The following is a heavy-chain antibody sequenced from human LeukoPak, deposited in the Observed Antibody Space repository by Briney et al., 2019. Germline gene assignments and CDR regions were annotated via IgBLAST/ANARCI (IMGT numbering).Heavy chain of an antibody. CDR3: ARVRATFSPHFDN. CDR1: GFTFSSYW. CDR2: INSDGSIT. V-gene: IGHV3-74*01. J-gene: IGHJ4*02. Sequence: PGGSLRLSCAASGFTFSSYWMHWVRQAPGKGLMWVSRINSDGSITSYADSVKGRFTISRDNAKNTLYVQMNSLRAEDTAVYYCARVRATFSPHFDNWGQGTLVTASS. D-gene: IGHD5-12*01.